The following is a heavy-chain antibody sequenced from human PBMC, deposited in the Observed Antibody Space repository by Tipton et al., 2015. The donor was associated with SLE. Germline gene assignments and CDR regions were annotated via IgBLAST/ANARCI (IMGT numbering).Heavy chain of an antibody. Sequence: TLSLTCTVSSGSISSSSYYWGWIRQPPGKGLEWIGNIYHSGSTYYSLSLKSRVSISVDTSKNQFSLKLSSVTAADTALYYCARLVAGFDYWGQGTLVTVSS. J-gene: IGHJ4*02. V-gene: IGHV4-39*07. CDR2: IYHSGST. D-gene: IGHD2-15*01. CDR1: SGSISSSSYY. CDR3: ARLVAGFDY.